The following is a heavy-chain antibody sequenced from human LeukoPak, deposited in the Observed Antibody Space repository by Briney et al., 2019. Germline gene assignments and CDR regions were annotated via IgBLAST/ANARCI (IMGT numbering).Heavy chain of an antibody. J-gene: IGHJ4*02. Sequence: ASVKVSCKASGGTFSSYAISWVRQAPGQGLEWMGGIIPIFGTANYAQKFQGRVTINADECTSTAYMELSSLRSEDTAVYYCARVISYDSSGYYSHFDYWGQGTLVTVSS. CDR3: ARVISYDSSGYYSHFDY. CDR1: GGTFSSYA. CDR2: IIPIFGTA. V-gene: IGHV1-69*13. D-gene: IGHD3-22*01.